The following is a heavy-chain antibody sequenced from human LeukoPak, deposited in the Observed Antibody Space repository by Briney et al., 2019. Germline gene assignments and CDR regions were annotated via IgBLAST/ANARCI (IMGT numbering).Heavy chain of an antibody. V-gene: IGHV3-23*01. D-gene: IGHD3-10*01. J-gene: IGHJ4*02. CDR3: AKGSQAMVRGVIIYYFDY. CDR2: ISGSGGST. Sequence: GGSLRLSCAASGFTFSSYGMYWVRQAPGKGLEWVSAISGSGGSTYYADSVKGRFTISRDNSKNTLYLQMNSLRAEDTAVYYCAKGSQAMVRGVIIYYFDYWGQGTLVTASS. CDR1: GFTFSSYG.